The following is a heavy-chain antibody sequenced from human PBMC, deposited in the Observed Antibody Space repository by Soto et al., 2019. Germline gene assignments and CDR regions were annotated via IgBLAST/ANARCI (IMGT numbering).Heavy chain of an antibody. CDR1: GYTFTNYY. CDR3: ARDFSGPMDY. J-gene: IGHJ4*02. D-gene: IGHD3-10*01. CDR2: IYPSGGST. V-gene: IGHV1-46*01. Sequence: GASVKVSCKASGYTFTNYYMHWVRQAPGQGLEWMGIIYPSGGSTRNALKFQGRVTMTRDTSTSTVYMELSSLRSEDTAVYYCARDFSGPMDYWGRGTLVTVSS.